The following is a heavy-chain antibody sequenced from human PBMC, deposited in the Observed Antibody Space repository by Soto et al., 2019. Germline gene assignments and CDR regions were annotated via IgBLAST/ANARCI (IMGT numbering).Heavy chain of an antibody. J-gene: IGHJ4*02. Sequence: EVQLLESGGGLVQPGGSLRLSCAASGFTFNTYAMSWVRQAPGKGLEWVSAIGSDGTAIQYADSVKGRFTISKDNSKDTLYLQMNSLRAEDTAVHYCAKPGLTVAGTRYFDHWGQGTLVTVSS. CDR1: GFTFNTYA. CDR3: AKPGLTVAGTRYFDH. V-gene: IGHV3-23*05. D-gene: IGHD6-19*01. CDR2: IGSDGTAI.